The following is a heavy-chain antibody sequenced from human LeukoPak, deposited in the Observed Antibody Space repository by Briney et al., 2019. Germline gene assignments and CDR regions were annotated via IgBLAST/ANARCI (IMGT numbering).Heavy chain of an antibody. D-gene: IGHD1-26*01. V-gene: IGHV1-2*02. Sequence: ASVKVSCKASGYTFTGQYMHWVRQAPGQGLEWMGWINPNSGGTNYAQKFQGRVTMTRDTSISTAYMDLSRLRSDDTAVYYCARESIVGATTLDYGGEGTLVTVSS. CDR3: ARESIVGATTLDY. CDR1: GYTFTGQY. CDR2: INPNSGGT. J-gene: IGHJ4*02.